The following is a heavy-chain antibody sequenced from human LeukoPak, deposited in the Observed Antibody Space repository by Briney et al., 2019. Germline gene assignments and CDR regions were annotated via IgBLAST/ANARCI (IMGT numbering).Heavy chain of an antibody. CDR3: ARLLVASPLYYFDY. D-gene: IGHD3-9*01. CDR2: IYTSGST. Sequence: SETLSLTCTVSGGSISSYYWSWIRQPAGKGLEWIGRIYTSGSTNYNPSLKSRVTMSVDTSKNQFSLKLSSVTAADTAVYYCARLLVASPLYYFDYWGQGTLVTVSS. V-gene: IGHV4-4*07. J-gene: IGHJ4*02. CDR1: GGSISSYY.